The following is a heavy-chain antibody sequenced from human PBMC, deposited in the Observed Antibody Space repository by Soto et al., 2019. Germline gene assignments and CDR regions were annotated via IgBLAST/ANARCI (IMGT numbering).Heavy chain of an antibody. CDR2: MNPNNGNT. J-gene: IGHJ1*01. D-gene: IGHD6-13*01. CDR1: GYTFTNNG. CDR3: ARDSGDVPYSSSFEYFQH. V-gene: IGHV1-18*01. Sequence: ASVKVSCKASGYTFTNNGINWVRQAAGQGLEWMGWMNPNNGNTDYAQKLQGRVTMTTDTSTRTGYMELRSLRSDDTAVYYCARDSGDVPYSSSFEYFQHWGQGTLVTVSS.